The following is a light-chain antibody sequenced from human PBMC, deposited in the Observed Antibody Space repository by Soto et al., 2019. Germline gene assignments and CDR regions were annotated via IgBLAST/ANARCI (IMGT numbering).Light chain of an antibody. Sequence: QSALTQPASVSGSPGQSITISCTGTSSDVGGYNYVSWYQQHPGKAPKLMIYDVSNRPSGVSNRFSGSKSGNTASLTISGLQSEHEADYYGSSYTSSSTLYVFGTGTKLTVL. V-gene: IGLV2-14*01. CDR3: SSYTSSSTLYV. CDR1: SSDVGGYNY. CDR2: DVS. J-gene: IGLJ1*01.